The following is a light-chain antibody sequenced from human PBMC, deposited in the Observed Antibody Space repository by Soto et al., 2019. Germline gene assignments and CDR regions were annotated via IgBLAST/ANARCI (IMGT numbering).Light chain of an antibody. J-gene: IGLJ3*02. V-gene: IGLV4-69*01. CDR1: SGHSSYA. CDR3: QTWGTGIWV. CDR2: LNSDGSH. Sequence: QAVLTQSPSASASLGASVKLTCTLSSGHSSYAIAWHQQQPEKGPRYLMKLNSDGSHRKGDEIPDRFSGSSSGADRYLTISSLQSEDGADYYCQTWGTGIWVFGGGTKLTVL.